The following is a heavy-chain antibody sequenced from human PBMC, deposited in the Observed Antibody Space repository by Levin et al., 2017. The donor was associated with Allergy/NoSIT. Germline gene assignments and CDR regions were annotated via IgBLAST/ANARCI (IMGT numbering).Heavy chain of an antibody. CDR3: AKEGVKGVRFLEWLGGYFDY. D-gene: IGHD3-3*01. CDR1: GFTFSSYA. Sequence: GESLKISCAASGFTFSSYAMSWVRQAPGKGLEWVSAISGSGGSTYYADSVKGRFTISRDNSKNTLYLQMNSLRAEDTAVYYCAKEGVKGVRFLEWLGGYFDYWGQGTLVTVSS. V-gene: IGHV3-23*01. CDR2: ISGSGGST. J-gene: IGHJ4*02.